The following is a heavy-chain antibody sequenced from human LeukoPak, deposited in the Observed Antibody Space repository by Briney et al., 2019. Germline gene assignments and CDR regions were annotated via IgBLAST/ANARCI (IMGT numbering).Heavy chain of an antibody. V-gene: IGHV3-23*01. CDR1: GFTFSSYA. Sequence: GGSLRLSCAASGFTFSSYAMSWVRQAPGKGLEWVSAISGSGGSTYYAGSVKGRFTISRDNSKNTLYLQMDSLRAEDTAVYYCARGLLDRYYFDYWGQGTLVAVSS. J-gene: IGHJ4*02. D-gene: IGHD1-1*01. CDR2: ISGSGGST. CDR3: ARGLLDRYYFDY.